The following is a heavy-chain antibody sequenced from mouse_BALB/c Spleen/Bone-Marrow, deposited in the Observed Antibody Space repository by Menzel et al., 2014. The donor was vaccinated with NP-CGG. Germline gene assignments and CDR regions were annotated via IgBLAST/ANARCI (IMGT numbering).Heavy chain of an antibody. D-gene: IGHD2-3*01. V-gene: IGHV4-1*02. CDR3: ARLGYYGWFAY. CDR1: GFDFSRYW. J-gene: IGHJ3*01. Sequence: EVQLVESGGGLVQPGGSLKLSCAAPGFDFSRYWMSWVRQAPGKGLQWIGEINPESNTINYTPSLKDKFIISRDNAKNTLYLQMSKVRSEDTALYCCARLGYYGWFAYWGQGTLVTVSA. CDR2: INPESNTI.